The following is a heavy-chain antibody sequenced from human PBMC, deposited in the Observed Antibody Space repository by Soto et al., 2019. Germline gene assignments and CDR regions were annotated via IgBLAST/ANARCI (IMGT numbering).Heavy chain of an antibody. Sequence: PSETLSLTCTVSGGSISSGGYYWSWIRQHPGKGLEWIGYIYYSGSTYYNPSLKSRVTISVDTSKNQFSLKLSSVTAADTAVYYCARKYSGYLGRRDYYFDYWGQGTLVTVSS. J-gene: IGHJ4*02. CDR3: ARKYSGYLGRRDYYFDY. CDR2: IYYSGST. CDR1: GGSISSGGYY. V-gene: IGHV4-31*03. D-gene: IGHD5-12*01.